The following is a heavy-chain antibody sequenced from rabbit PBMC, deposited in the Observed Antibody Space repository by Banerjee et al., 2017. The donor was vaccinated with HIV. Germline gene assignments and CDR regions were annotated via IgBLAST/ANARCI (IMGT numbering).Heavy chain of an antibody. CDR1: GFDLSSYYY. J-gene: IGHJ6*01. D-gene: IGHD2-1*01. Sequence: QEQLEESVGGLVKPEGSLTLTCKASGFDLSSYYYMCWVRQAPGKGLELIACIYTSSGSTWYASWAKGRFTISKTSSTTMTLQMTSLTVADTATYFCGKSANGGAEYGMHLWGPGTLVTVS. CDR2: IYTSSGST. CDR3: GKSANGGAEYGMHL. V-gene: IGHV1S45*01.